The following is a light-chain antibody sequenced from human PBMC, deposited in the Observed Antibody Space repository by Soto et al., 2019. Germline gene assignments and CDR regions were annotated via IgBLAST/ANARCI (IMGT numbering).Light chain of an antibody. CDR1: QSVSSY. CDR3: QQRSNWPRT. CDR2: DVS. J-gene: IGKJ2*01. V-gene: IGKV3-11*01. Sequence: EIVLTQSPATLSLSPGERATLSCRARQSVSSYLAWYQQKPGLAPRLIIYDVSSRATGIPARFSGSGYGTDFTLTISGLEPEDFAVYYCQQRSNWPRTFGQGTKLEIK.